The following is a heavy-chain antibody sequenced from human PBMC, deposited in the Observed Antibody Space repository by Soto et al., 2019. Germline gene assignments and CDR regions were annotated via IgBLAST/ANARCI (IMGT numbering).Heavy chain of an antibody. CDR3: ARVREPAPRGDFDY. CDR2: ISGSGGST. D-gene: IGHD3-10*01. V-gene: IGHV3-23*01. J-gene: IGHJ4*02. CDR1: GFTCSSYA. Sequence: EVRLLESGGGLVQPGGSLRLSCAASGFTCSSYAMSWVRQAPGKGLEWVSVISGSGGSTYYADSVKGRFTMSRDNSKNTLYLQMNSLSVEDTAVYYCARVREPAPRGDFDYWGQGTLVTVSS.